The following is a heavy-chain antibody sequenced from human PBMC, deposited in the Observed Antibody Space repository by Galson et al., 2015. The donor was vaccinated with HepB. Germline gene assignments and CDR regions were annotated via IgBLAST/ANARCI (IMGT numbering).Heavy chain of an antibody. CDR2: TYFRSRWYG. CDR1: SGSVSSYRSA. J-gene: IGHJ4*02. CDR3: ARENSVRRGAFDY. V-gene: IGHV6-1*01. Sequence: SANSSGSVSSYRSAWNCISQSPSRGRQRVVRTYFRSRWYGEYAVSVKSRITINPDTTKNEFSLQLNTVTPEDTAVYYCARENSVRRGAFDYWGQGALVTVSS. D-gene: IGHD1-26*01.